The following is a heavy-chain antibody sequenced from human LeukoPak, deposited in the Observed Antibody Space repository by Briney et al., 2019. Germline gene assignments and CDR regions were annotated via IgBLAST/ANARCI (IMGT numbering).Heavy chain of an antibody. CDR2: IKQDGSDK. V-gene: IGHV3-7*01. D-gene: IGHD4-17*01. CDR3: ARALTTYGELPDAFDI. Sequence: PGGSLRLSCAASAFTFRSYGMHWVRQAPGKGLDWVANIKQDGSDKYYVDSVKGRFTISRENAKTSLYLQMNSLRAEDTAVYYCARALTTYGELPDAFDIWGQGTMVTVSS. CDR1: AFTFRSYG. J-gene: IGHJ3*02.